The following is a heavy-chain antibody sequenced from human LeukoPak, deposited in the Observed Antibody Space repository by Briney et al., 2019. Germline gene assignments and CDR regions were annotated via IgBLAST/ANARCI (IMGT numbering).Heavy chain of an antibody. V-gene: IGHV7-4-1*02. CDR3: SRDSWGYSSSFFDY. CDR2: INTNTGNP. J-gene: IGHJ4*02. D-gene: IGHD6-6*01. Sequence: ASVKVSCKASGYTFTSYAMNWVRQAPGQGLEWMGWINTNTGNPTYAQGFTGRFVFSLDTSVSTAYLQISSLKAEDTAVYYCSRDSWGYSSSFFDYWGQGTLVTVSS. CDR1: GYTFTSYA.